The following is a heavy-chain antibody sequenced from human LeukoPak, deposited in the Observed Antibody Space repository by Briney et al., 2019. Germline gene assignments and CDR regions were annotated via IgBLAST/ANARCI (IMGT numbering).Heavy chain of an antibody. D-gene: IGHD1-1*01. CDR1: GFTFDDYA. Sequence: GGSLRLSCAASGFTFDDYAMHWVRQAPGKGLEWVSGISWNSGSIGYADSVKGRFTISRDNAKNSLYLQMNSLRAEDTALYYCAKDRGNWNDVWDAFDIWGQGTMVTVSS. V-gene: IGHV3-9*01. CDR3: AKDRGNWNDVWDAFDI. J-gene: IGHJ3*02. CDR2: ISWNSGSI.